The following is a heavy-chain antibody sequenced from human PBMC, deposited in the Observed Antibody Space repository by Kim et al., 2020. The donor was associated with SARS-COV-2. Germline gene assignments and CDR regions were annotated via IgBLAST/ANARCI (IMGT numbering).Heavy chain of an antibody. D-gene: IGHD6-13*01. Sequence: DSVKSRFTISRDNSKNTLYLQMNSLRAEDTAVYYCARDDGQGSWPDAFDIWGQGTMVTVSS. V-gene: IGHV3-30*01. CDR3: ARDDGQGSWPDAFDI. J-gene: IGHJ3*02.